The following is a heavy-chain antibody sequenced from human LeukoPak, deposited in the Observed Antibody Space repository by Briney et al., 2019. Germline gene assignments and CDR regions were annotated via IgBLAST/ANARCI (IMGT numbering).Heavy chain of an antibody. V-gene: IGHV4-31*03. CDR3: AADLQAFAFDI. D-gene: IGHD3-3*02. J-gene: IGHJ3*02. Sequence: SETLSLTCTVSGGSISSGGYYWSWIRQHPGKGLEWIGYIYYSGSTFHNPSLKSRVTISVDTSKNQFSLKLNSVTAVDTAVYYCAADLQAFAFDIWGQGTMVTVSS. CDR2: IYYSGST. CDR1: GGSISSGGYY.